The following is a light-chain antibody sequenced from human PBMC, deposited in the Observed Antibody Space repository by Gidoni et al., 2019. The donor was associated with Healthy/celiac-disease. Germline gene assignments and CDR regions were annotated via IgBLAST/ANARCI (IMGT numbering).Light chain of an antibody. V-gene: IGLV3-1*01. CDR3: QAWDSSTAVV. J-gene: IGLJ2*01. Sequence: SYELTQPPSVSVSPGQTASITCSGDKLGDKYACWYQQKPGQSPVLVIYQDSKRPSGIPERFSGSNSGNTATLTISGTQAMDEADYYCQAWDSSTAVVFGGGTNLTV. CDR1: KLGDKY. CDR2: QDS.